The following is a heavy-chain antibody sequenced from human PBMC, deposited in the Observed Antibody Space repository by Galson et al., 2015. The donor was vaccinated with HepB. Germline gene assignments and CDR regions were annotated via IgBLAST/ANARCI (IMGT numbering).Heavy chain of an antibody. J-gene: IGHJ3*02. CDR1: GFTFSSYA. CDR3: VYSGSYNDAFDI. CDR2: ISYDGSNK. Sequence: SLRLSCAASGFTFSSYAMHWVRQAPGKGLEWVAVISYDGSNKYYADSVKGRFTISRDNSKNTLYLQMNSLRAEDTAVYYCVYSGSYNDAFDIWGQGTMVTVSS. V-gene: IGHV3-30*04. D-gene: IGHD1-26*01.